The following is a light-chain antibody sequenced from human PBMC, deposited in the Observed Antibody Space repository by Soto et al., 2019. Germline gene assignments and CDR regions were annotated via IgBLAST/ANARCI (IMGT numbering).Light chain of an antibody. J-gene: IGLJ2*01. Sequence: QSALTQSPSASASLGASVKLTCTLSSGHSSYAIAWHQQRPEKGPRYMMKLSSDGSHSKGDGIPDRFSGSSSGAERYLTISSLQSEDEADYDCQTWATGIRVFGGGTKLTVL. CDR1: SGHSSYA. V-gene: IGLV4-69*01. CDR2: LSSDGSH. CDR3: QTWATGIRV.